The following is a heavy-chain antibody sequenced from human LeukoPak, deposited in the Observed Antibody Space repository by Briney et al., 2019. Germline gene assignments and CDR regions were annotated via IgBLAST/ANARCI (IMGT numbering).Heavy chain of an antibody. V-gene: IGHV3-53*01. CDR1: GFTVSSNY. CDR2: IYSGGST. Sequence: GGSLRLSCAASGFTVSSNYMSWVRQAPGKGLEWVSVIYSGGSTYYADSVKSRFTISRDNSKNTLYLQMNSLRAEDTAVYYCARVGVGGYSYGYLEYYFDYWGQGTLVTVSS. CDR3: ARVGVGGYSYGYLEYYFDY. J-gene: IGHJ4*02. D-gene: IGHD5-18*01.